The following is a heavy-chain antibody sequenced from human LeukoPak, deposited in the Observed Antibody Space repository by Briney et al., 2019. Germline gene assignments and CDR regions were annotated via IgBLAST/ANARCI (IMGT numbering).Heavy chain of an antibody. CDR1: GGSFNGYY. CDR3: ARVAARSPIDY. J-gene: IGHJ4*02. D-gene: IGHD6-6*01. V-gene: IGHV4-34*01. Sequence: SETLSLTCAVYGGSFNGYYCSWIRPAPGKGLEWIGEIDYSGRTSYNPSLKSRVTISVDRSKNQFSLKLSSVTAADTAVYYCARVAARSPIDYWGQGTLVTVSS. CDR2: IDYSGRT.